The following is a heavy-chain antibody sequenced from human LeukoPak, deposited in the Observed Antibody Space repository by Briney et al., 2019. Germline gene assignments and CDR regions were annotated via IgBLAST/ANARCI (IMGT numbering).Heavy chain of an antibody. CDR3: ALKPAYYDSSGSTDY. D-gene: IGHD3-22*01. CDR2: IYYSGST. V-gene: IGHV4-39*01. Sequence: SETLSLTCTVSGGSISSSSYYSGWIRQPPGKGLEWIGSIYYSGSTYYNPSLKSRVTISVDTSKNQFSLKLSSVTAADTAVYYCALKPAYYDSSGSTDYWGQGTLVTVSS. CDR1: GGSISSSSYY. J-gene: IGHJ4*02.